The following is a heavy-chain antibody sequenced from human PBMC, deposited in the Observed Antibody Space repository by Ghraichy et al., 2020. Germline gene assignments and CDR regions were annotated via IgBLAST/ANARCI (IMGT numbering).Heavy chain of an antibody. V-gene: IGHV3-66*02. CDR1: GFTVSSNY. J-gene: IGHJ4*02. CDR2: IYSGGTI. Sequence: LSLTCAASGFTVSSNYMSLVRQGPGKGLEWVSVIYSGGTIKYADSVKGRFTISRDNSKNTLYLQMNSLGPEDTAIYYCARGGTWQLGSCYYDYWGQGTLVTVSA. CDR3: ARGGTWQLGSCYYDY. D-gene: IGHD1-1*01.